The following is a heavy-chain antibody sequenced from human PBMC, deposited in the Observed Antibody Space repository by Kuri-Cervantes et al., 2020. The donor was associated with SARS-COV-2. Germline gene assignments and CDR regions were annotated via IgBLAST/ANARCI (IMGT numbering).Heavy chain of an antibody. D-gene: IGHD2-2*01. CDR3: ASDLGYCSSTSCYVFDY. CDR1: GYTFTGYY. V-gene: IGHV1-69*13. CDR2: IIPIFGTA. J-gene: IGHJ4*02. Sequence: SVKVSCKASGYTFTGYYMHWVRQAPGQGLEWMGGIIPIFGTANYAQKFQGRVTITADESTSTAYMELSSLRSEDTAVYYCASDLGYCSSTSCYVFDYWGQGTLVTVSS.